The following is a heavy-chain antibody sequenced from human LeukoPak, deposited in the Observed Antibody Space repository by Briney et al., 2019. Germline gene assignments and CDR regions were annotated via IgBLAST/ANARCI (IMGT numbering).Heavy chain of an antibody. J-gene: IGHJ6*02. CDR2: IYPGDSDT. Sequence: GESLKISCKGSGYSFTSYWIGWVRQMPGKRLEWMGIIYPGDSDTRYSPSFQGQVTISADKSISTAYLQWSSLKASDTAMYYCARGPYYYGSGTQGGMDVWGQGTTVTVSS. CDR3: ARGPYYYGSGTQGGMDV. CDR1: GYSFTSYW. V-gene: IGHV5-51*01. D-gene: IGHD3-10*01.